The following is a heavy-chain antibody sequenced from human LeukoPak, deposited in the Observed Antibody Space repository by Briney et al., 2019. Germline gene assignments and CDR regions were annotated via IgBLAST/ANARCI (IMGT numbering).Heavy chain of an antibody. CDR2: IYSGGST. D-gene: IGHD4-23*01. CDR3: ARDSTTVVSSTQFDF. Sequence: GGSLRLSCAASGFTFSSNYMSWVRQAPGKGLEWVSVIYSGGSTYYAEAVKGIFSNSRDNSKNTQYLQMNSVSAEDSAGYYCARDSTTVVSSTQFDFWGQGTLVTVSS. CDR1: GFTFSSNY. V-gene: IGHV3-66*01. J-gene: IGHJ4*02.